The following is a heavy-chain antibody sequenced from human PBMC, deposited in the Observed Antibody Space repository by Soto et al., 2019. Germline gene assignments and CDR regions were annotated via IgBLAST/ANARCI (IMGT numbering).Heavy chain of an antibody. V-gene: IGHV4-39*01. D-gene: IGHD3-22*01. CDR3: AILAYDSSGFYTWGWYYFDY. Sequence: SETLSLTCTVSGGSINSNSYYWGWTRQHPGKGLELIGSMSYSGSTYYNPSLKSRVTIYLYTSRKQFSLELSSVTAADTAGYYCAILAYDSSGFYTWGWYYFDYWGQGTLVTVSS. CDR2: MSYSGST. J-gene: IGHJ4*02. CDR1: GGSINSNSYY.